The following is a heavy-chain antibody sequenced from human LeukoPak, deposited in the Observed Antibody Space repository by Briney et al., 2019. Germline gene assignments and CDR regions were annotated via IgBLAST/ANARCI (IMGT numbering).Heavy chain of an antibody. Sequence: GGSLRLSCAASGFTFSSYAMSWVGQAPGKGLEGVSVISGSGGSTYYADSVKGRFTISRDNSKNTLYLQMNSLRAEDTAVYYCARDGRRGGYSYGELDYWGQGTLVTVSS. J-gene: IGHJ4*02. CDR3: ARDGRRGGYSYGELDY. V-gene: IGHV3-23*01. D-gene: IGHD5-18*01. CDR2: ISGSGGST. CDR1: GFTFSSYA.